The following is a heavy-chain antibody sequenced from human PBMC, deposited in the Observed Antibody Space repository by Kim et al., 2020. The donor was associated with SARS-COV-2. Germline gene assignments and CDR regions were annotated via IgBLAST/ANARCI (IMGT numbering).Heavy chain of an antibody. CDR1: GFTFSSYT. J-gene: IGHJ6*02. Sequence: GGSLRLSCAASGFTFSSYTMNWVRQAPGKGLEWVSSIRSSSSYIYYAESLKGRFTISRDNAKNSLYLQMNSLRAEDTAVYYCARDCAAADSYYYYGVDVWGQGTTVTVSS. CDR2: IRSSSSYI. CDR3: ARDCAAADSYYYYGVDV. V-gene: IGHV3-21*01. D-gene: IGHD6-13*01.